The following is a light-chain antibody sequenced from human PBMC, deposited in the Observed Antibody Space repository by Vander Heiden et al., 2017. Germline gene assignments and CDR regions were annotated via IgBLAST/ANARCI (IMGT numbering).Light chain of an antibody. Sequence: EIVLTQSPGNLSLSPGERATLPRRASQSVSSSYLAWYQQKPGPVPRLLIYGASISATGPPGRFRGRGSRPDFTLTISRLGPEDLTVYSCQQDCSSPLYTFGQESNLE. CDR1: QSVSSSY. CDR3: QQDCSSPLYT. CDR2: GAS. V-gene: IGKV3-20*01. J-gene: IGKJ2*01.